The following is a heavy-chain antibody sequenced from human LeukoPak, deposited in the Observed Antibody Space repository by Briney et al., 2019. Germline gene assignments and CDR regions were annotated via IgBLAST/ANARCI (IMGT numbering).Heavy chain of an antibody. CDR3: ARMYYYGSGSYSNSAHFDY. CDR2: IIPIFGTA. V-gene: IGHV1-69*05. J-gene: IGHJ4*02. D-gene: IGHD3-10*01. CDR1: GGTFSSYA. Sequence: PVKVSCKASGGTFSSYAISWVRQAPGQGLEWMGGIIPIFGTANYAQKFQGRVTITTDESTSTAYMELSSLRSEDTAVYYCARMYYYGSGSYSNSAHFDYWGQGTLVTVSS.